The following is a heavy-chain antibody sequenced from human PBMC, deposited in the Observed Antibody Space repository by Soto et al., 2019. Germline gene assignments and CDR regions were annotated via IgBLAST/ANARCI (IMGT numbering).Heavy chain of an antibody. J-gene: IGHJ5*02. CDR1: GYPFDTYG. CDR2: ISAYNGQT. CDR3: ARVPHKFWNSYFLDP. D-gene: IGHD3-3*01. V-gene: IGHV1-18*01. Sequence: ASVKVSCKASGYPFDTYGINWVRQAPGQRPEWMGWISAYNGQTDYAQNFQGRVTMATDTSTNTACMELRNLRSDDTAVYYCARVPHKFWNSYFLDPWGPGTLVTVSS.